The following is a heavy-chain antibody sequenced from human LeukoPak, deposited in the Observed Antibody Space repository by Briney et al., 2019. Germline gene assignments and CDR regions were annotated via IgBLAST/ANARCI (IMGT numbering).Heavy chain of an antibody. D-gene: IGHD4-23*01. J-gene: IGHJ4*02. CDR2: IYYSGST. CDR1: GGSISSYY. Sequence: SETLSLTCTVSGGSISSYYWSWIRQPPGKGLEWIGYIYYSGSTNYNPSLKSRITISVDTSKNQFSLKLSSVTAADTAVYYCARPGTVVTLKYHFDYWGQGTLVTVSS. V-gene: IGHV4-59*01. CDR3: ARPGTVVTLKYHFDY.